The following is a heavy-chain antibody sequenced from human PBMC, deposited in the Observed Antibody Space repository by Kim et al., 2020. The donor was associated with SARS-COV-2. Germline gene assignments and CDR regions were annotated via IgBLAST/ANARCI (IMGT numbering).Heavy chain of an antibody. CDR3: ARQSYDYVWGSYRLGWFDP. J-gene: IGHJ5*02. V-gene: IGHV4-39*01. D-gene: IGHD3-16*02. Sequence: SRVTISVDTSKNQFSLKLSSVTAADTAVYYCARQSYDYVWGSYRLGWFDPWGQGTLVTVSS.